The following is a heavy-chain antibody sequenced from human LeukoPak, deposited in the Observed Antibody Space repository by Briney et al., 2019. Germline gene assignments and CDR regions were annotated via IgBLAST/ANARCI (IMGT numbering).Heavy chain of an antibody. Sequence: GGSLRLSYAASGFTFSNFCMSWVRQAPGRGLEWVANIKEDGSEKYYVDAVKGRFTISRDNAKKSLYLQMDSLRAEDTAVYYCARTRLGGSFDYGAQGPLVTVSS. J-gene: IGHJ4*02. V-gene: IGHV3-7*05. CDR2: IKEDGSEK. CDR1: GFTFSNFC. CDR3: ARTRLGGSFDY. D-gene: IGHD6-6*01.